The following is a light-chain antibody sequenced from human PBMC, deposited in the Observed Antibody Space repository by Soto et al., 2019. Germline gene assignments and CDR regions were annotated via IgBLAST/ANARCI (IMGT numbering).Light chain of an antibody. V-gene: IGKV3-20*01. CDR3: QHYGFSPPFT. J-gene: IGKJ2*01. Sequence: VLAQSPGTLSLSPGERATLSCRASQSVGSGALAWYQKNPGHAPRLLFYAAYSSATGIPDRFSGSGSGTDFTLTISRLEPEDFAVYYCQHYGFSPPFTFGRGTRVEIK. CDR2: AAY. CDR1: QSVGSGA.